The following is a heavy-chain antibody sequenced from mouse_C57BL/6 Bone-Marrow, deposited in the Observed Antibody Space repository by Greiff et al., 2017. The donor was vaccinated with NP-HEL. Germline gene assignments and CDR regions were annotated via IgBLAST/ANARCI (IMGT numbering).Heavy chain of an antibody. V-gene: IGHV12-3*01. CDR3: AGDNYSSYWYFDV. CDR1: GFPITSGYY. CDR2: ITHSGET. Sequence: VQLQQSGPGLVKPSQSLFLTCSITGFPITSGYYWIWIRQSPGKPLEWMGYITHSGETFYNPSLQSPISITRETSKNQFFLQLNSVTTEDTAMYYCAGDNYSSYWYFDVWGTGTTVTVSS. D-gene: IGHD2-5*01. J-gene: IGHJ1*03.